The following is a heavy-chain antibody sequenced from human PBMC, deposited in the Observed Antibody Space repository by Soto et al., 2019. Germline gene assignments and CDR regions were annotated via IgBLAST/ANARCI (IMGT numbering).Heavy chain of an antibody. CDR1: GFDFSGSE. CDR2: ITGSGGVM. D-gene: IGHD2-21*01. CDR3: AKVAPFILGSPF. V-gene: IGHV3-48*03. Sequence: LRLSCTASGFDFSGSEMNWFRQAPGKGLEWVAYITGSGGVMFHADSVKGRFSISRDNAKNSLFLEMSDLTADDTGVYYCAKVAPFILGSPFWGQGTLVTVSS. J-gene: IGHJ4*02.